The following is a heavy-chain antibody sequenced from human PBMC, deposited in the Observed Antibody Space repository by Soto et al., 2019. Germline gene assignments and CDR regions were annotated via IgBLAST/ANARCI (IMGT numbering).Heavy chain of an antibody. Sequence: QVQLVESGGGVVQPGRSLRLSCAASGFTFSSYAMHWVRHAPGKGLEWVAVISYDGSNKYYADSVKGRFTISRDNSKNTLYLQMNSLRTEDTAVYYCARPLWRDDYNWGYFDLWGRGPLVTVSS. V-gene: IGHV3-30-3*01. CDR3: ARPLWRDDYNWGYFDL. CDR2: ISYDGSNK. CDR1: GFTFSSYA. D-gene: IGHD4-4*01. J-gene: IGHJ2*01.